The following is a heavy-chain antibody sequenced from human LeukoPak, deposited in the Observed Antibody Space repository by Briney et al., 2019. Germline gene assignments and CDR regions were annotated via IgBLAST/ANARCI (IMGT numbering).Heavy chain of an antibody. CDR3: TTEKDLLLDS. Sequence: ASVKVSCKVSGYSLSALSTHWVRQAPGQGLEWMGGFDPGDDETIYAQKFQGRVTMTEDTSTDTAYLELSSLRSEDTAVYFCTTEKDLLLDSWGQGTPVTVSS. D-gene: IGHD1-26*01. J-gene: IGHJ5*01. CDR2: FDPGDDET. V-gene: IGHV1-24*01. CDR1: GYSLSALS.